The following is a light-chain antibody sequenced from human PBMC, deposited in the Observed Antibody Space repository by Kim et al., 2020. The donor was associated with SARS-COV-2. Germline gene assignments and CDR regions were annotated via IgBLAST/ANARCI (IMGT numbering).Light chain of an antibody. V-gene: IGKV3-15*01. CDR1: QSVSSN. J-gene: IGKJ4*01. CDR3: QQYSHWPLT. CDR2: GAS. Sequence: EIVMTQSPATLSVSPGERATLSCRASQSVSSNLAWYQQKPGQAPRLLIYGASTRATGIPGRFSSSGSGTEFTLTISSLQSEDFAVYYCQQYSHWPLTFGGGTKVDIK.